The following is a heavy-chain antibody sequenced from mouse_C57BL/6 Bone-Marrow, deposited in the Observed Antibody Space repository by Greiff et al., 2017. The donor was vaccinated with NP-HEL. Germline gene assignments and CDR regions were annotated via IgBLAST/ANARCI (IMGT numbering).Heavy chain of an antibody. V-gene: IGHV1-64*01. CDR2: IHPNSGST. D-gene: IGHD1-1*01. J-gene: IGHJ1*03. CDR3: QIYYDGSSWYFDV. Sequence: VQLQQPGAELVKPGASVKLSCKASGYTFTSYWMHWVKQRPGQGLEWIGMIHPNSGSTNYNEKFKSKATLTVAKYSGPAYMQLSSLTSEDSAVYYCQIYYDGSSWYFDVWGTGPTVTVSS. CDR1: GYTFTSYW.